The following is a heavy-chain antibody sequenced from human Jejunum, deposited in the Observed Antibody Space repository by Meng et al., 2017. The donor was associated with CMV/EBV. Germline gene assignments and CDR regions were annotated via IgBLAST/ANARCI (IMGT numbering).Heavy chain of an antibody. CDR1: FPFSTQT. V-gene: IGHV3-21*01. CDR2: ISSRSSYI. Sequence: FPFSTQTMNGVRQAPGKGLEWVSSISSRSSYIYYADSVKGRFTISRDNTKNSLYLQMNSLRVEDTAVYYCTRREAAAIFGGDWFDSWGQGTLVTVSS. D-gene: IGHD2-2*02. CDR3: TRREAAAIFGGDWFDS. J-gene: IGHJ5*01.